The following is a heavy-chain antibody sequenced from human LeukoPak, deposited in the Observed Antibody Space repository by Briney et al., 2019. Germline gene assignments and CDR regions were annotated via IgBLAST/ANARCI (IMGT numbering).Heavy chain of an antibody. CDR3: AKDRPYSSGSLDY. J-gene: IGHJ4*02. CDR1: GFIFDDHG. CDR2: ISWSSGII. D-gene: IGHD6-19*01. V-gene: IGHV3-9*01. Sequence: GGSLRLSCAASGFIFDDHGMHWVRQAPGKGLEWVSGISWSSGIIGYADSVKGRFTISRDNSKNTLYLQMNSLRAEDTAVYYCAKDRPYSSGSLDYWGQGTLVTVSS.